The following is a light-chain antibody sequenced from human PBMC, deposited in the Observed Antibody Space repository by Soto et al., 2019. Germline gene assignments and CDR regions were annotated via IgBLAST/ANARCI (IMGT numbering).Light chain of an antibody. CDR2: GAS. J-gene: IGKJ2*01. Sequence: EIVLTQSPGTLSLSPGERATLSCRASQIVSSDHLAWYQQKPGQAPRLLIYGASNRPIGIPDRFSGSGSGTDFPLTISRVEPEDFAVYYCQQYGSSPPYTFGQGTKLEIK. CDR3: QQYGSSPPYT. V-gene: IGKV3-20*01. CDR1: QIVSSDH.